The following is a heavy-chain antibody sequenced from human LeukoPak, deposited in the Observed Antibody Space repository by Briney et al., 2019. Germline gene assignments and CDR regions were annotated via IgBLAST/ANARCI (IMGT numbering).Heavy chain of an antibody. D-gene: IGHD1-26*01. Sequence: SETLSLTCTVSGGSISSYYWSWIRQPPGKGLEWIGYIYHSGSTYYNPSLKSRVTISVDRSKNQFSLKLSSVTAADTAVYYCARDKHTGWDLDYWGQGTLVTVSS. J-gene: IGHJ4*02. V-gene: IGHV4-59*12. CDR1: GGSISSYY. CDR2: IYHSGST. CDR3: ARDKHTGWDLDY.